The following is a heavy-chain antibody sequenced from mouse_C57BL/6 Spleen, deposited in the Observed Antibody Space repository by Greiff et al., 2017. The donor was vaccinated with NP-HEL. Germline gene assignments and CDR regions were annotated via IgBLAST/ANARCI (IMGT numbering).Heavy chain of an antibody. CDR3: ARRYDYDGYYFDY. Sequence: QVQLQQPGAELVRPGSSVKLSCKASGYTFTSYWMHWVKQRPIQGLEWIGNIDPSDSETHYNQKFKDKATLTVDKSSSTAYMQISSLTSEDSAVYYCARRYDYDGYYFDYWGQGTTLTVSS. V-gene: IGHV1-52*01. J-gene: IGHJ2*01. CDR1: GYTFTSYW. CDR2: IDPSDSET. D-gene: IGHD2-4*01.